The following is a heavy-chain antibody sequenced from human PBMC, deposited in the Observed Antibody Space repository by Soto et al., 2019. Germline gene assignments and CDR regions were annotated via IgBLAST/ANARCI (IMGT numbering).Heavy chain of an antibody. CDR1: GYSFTTYW. D-gene: IGHD3-22*01. CDR3: ARYDYDNNIYSIDY. V-gene: IGHV5-10-1*01. J-gene: IGHJ4*02. Sequence: PGESLKISCQASGYSFTTYWISWVRQMPGKGLECMGRIDPTDSYTDYGPSFEGHVTMSVDRSINTAYLEWSSLKAADTAVYYCARYDYDNNIYSIDYWGQGALVTVSS. CDR2: IDPTDSYT.